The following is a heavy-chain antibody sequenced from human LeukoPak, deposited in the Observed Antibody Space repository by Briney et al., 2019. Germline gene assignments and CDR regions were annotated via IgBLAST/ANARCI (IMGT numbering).Heavy chain of an antibody. Sequence: PSETLSLTCAVYGGSFSGYYWSWIRQPPGKGLEWIGEINHIGSTNYNPYLKSRVTISVDTSKNQFSLKLSSVTAADTAVYYCARETKYYGSGSYFDYWGQGTLVTVSS. CDR1: GGSFSGYY. D-gene: IGHD3-10*01. CDR3: ARETKYYGSGSYFDY. J-gene: IGHJ4*02. V-gene: IGHV4-34*01. CDR2: INHIGST.